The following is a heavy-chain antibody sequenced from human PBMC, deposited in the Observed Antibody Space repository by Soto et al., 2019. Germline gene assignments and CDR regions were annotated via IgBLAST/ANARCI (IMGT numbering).Heavy chain of an antibody. V-gene: IGHV4-39*01. CDR3: ARHASIVLMVYALDY. Sequence: SETLSLTCTVSGGSTSSSSYYWGWIRQPPGKGLEWIGSIYYSGSTYYNPSLKSRVTISVDTSKNQFSLKLSSVTAADTAVYYCARHASIVLMVYALDYWGQGTLVTVSS. J-gene: IGHJ4*02. CDR2: IYYSGST. D-gene: IGHD2-8*01. CDR1: GGSTSSSSYY.